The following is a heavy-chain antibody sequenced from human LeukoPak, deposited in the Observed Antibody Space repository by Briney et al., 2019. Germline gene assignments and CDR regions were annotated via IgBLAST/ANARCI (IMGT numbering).Heavy chain of an antibody. CDR2: FDPEDGET. Sequence: GGSLRLSCAASGFTFSSYGMHWVRQAPGKGLEWMGGFDPEDGETIYAQKFQGRVTMTEDTSTDTAYMELSSLRSEDTAVYYCATRKAFYYGSGTLDYWGQGTLVTVSS. V-gene: IGHV1-24*01. CDR1: GFTFSSYG. CDR3: ATRKAFYYGSGTLDY. J-gene: IGHJ4*02. D-gene: IGHD3-10*01.